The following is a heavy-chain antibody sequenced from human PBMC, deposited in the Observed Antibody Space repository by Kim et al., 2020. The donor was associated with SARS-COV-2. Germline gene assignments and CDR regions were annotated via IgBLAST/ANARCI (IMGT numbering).Heavy chain of an antibody. Sequence: SGKGRFTITRDNTRNTLYLKMNSVRAEETAVYYCARESLRHRAAAGKLDYWGQGTLVTVSS. CDR3: ARESLRHRAAAGKLDY. J-gene: IGHJ4*02. V-gene: IGHV3-30*01. D-gene: IGHD6-13*01.